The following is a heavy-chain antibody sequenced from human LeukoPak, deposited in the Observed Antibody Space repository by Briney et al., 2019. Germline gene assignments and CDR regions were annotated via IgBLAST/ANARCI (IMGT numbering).Heavy chain of an antibody. CDR1: KFTFSDYY. CDR2: ISSTASTR. Sequence: GGSLRLSCAASKFTFSDYYMSWVRQAPGEGLAWVSYISSTASTRYYADSVKGRFTISRDNAKNSLYLQMNSLRAEDTAVYYCARDLYRIVVVPHYFDYWGQGTLVTVSS. V-gene: IGHV3-11*04. D-gene: IGHD3-22*01. CDR3: ARDLYRIVVVPHYFDY. J-gene: IGHJ4*02.